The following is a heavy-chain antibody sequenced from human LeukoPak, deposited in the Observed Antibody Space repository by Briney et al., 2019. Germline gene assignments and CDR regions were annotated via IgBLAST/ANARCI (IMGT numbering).Heavy chain of an antibody. J-gene: IGHJ5*02. CDR1: GGSFSGYY. CDR2: INHSGST. V-gene: IGHV4-34*01. CDR3: ARFSGGYLLTWFDP. D-gene: IGHD6-19*01. Sequence: SETLSLTCAVYGGSFSGYYWSWIRQPPGKWLEWIGEINHSGSTNYNPSLKSRVTISVDTSKNQFSLKLSSVTDSATAVYYCARFSGGYLLTWFDPWGEGTLVTVSS.